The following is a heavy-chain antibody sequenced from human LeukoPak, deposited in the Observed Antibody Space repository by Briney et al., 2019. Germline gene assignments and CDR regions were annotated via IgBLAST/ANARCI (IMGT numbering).Heavy chain of an antibody. V-gene: IGHV1-2*02. CDR2: VNPNSGGT. J-gene: IGHJ3*02. Sequence: ASVTVSCKATGYTFPRYYMHWVRQAHGQGLEWMGWVNPNSGGTNYAQKFQGRVTMTRDTSISTAYMELSRLRSDDTAVYYCARGNYDSSGQGAFDIWGQGTMVTVSS. CDR3: ARGNYDSSGQGAFDI. D-gene: IGHD3-22*01. CDR1: GYTFPRYY.